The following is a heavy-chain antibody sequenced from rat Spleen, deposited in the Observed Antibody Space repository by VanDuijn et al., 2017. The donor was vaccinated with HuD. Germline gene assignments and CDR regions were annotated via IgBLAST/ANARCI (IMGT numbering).Heavy chain of an antibody. CDR2: ISYSGST. V-gene: IGHV3-1*01. CDR3: ARIRDVMDV. Sequence: EVQLQESGPALVKPSQSLSLTCSVTGYSITSNFWGWIRKFPGDKMAWMGYISYSGSTGFNPYLKSRISITRDTSKNQFFLQVNSVIIEDTATYYCARIRDVMDVWGQGVMVTVSS. J-gene: IGHJ2*01. D-gene: IGHD1-12*01. CDR1: GYSITSNF.